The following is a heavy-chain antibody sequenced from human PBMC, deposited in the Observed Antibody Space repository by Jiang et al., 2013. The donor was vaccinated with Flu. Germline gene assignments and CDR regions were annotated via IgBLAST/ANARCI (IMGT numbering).Heavy chain of an antibody. Sequence: SGYTFTRYAVNWVRQAPGQGLEWMGWINTNTGNPTYAQGFTGRFVFSLDTSVSTAYLQISGLKAEDTAMYFCATVLGYGDYDWLHWGQGTLVTVSS. V-gene: IGHV7-4-1*02. CDR2: INTNTGNP. CDR3: ATVLGYGDYDWLH. D-gene: IGHD5-12*01. J-gene: IGHJ4*02. CDR1: GYTFTRYA.